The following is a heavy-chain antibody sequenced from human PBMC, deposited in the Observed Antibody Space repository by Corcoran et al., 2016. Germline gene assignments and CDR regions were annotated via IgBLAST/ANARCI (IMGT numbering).Heavy chain of an antibody. CDR2: ISSSSSYI. CDR3: ARDRYSSGWYGSFMYYYYYGMDV. D-gene: IGHD6-19*01. V-gene: IGHV3-21*01. Sequence: EVQLVESGGGLVKPGGSLRLSCAASGFTFSSYSMNWVRQAPGKGLEWVSSISSSSSYIYYADSVKGRFTISRDNAKNSLYLQMNSLRAEDTAVYYCARDRYSSGWYGSFMYYYYYGMDVWGQGTTVTVSS. CDR1: GFTFSSYS. J-gene: IGHJ6*02.